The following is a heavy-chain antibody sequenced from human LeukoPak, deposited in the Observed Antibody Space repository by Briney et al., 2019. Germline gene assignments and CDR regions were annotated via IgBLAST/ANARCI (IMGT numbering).Heavy chain of an antibody. D-gene: IGHD1-26*01. CDR2: INPNSGGT. CDR1: GYTFTGYY. Sequence: ASVKVSCKASGYTFTGYYMHWVRQGPGQGLEWMGWINPNSGGTNYAQKFQGRVTMTRDTSISTAYMELSRLRSDDTAVYYCARYDRGSRPYDYWGQGTLVTAPS. V-gene: IGHV1-2*02. CDR3: ARYDRGSRPYDY. J-gene: IGHJ4*02.